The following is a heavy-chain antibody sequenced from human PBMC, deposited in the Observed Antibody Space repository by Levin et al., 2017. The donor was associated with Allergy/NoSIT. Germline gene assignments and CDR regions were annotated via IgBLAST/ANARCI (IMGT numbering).Heavy chain of an antibody. CDR1: GYTFSDYY. D-gene: IGHD1-1*01. CDR2: IYPKSGGT. V-gene: IGHV1-2*02. CDR3: VRENWYYDY. Sequence: ASVKVSCKASGYTFSDYYMHWVRQAPGPGLEWMGLIYPKSGGTAYAQKFQGRVTMTRDTSITTVYMEVSRLTSDDTAMYYCVRENWYYDYWGQGTPVTVSS. J-gene: IGHJ4*02.